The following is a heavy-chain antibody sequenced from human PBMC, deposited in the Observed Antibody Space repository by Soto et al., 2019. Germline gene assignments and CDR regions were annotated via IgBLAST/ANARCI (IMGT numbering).Heavy chain of an antibody. CDR2: ISYDGSNK. CDR3: AKDSSGWYPSYHPLNY. V-gene: IGHV3-30*18. CDR1: GFTFSSYG. J-gene: IGHJ4*02. D-gene: IGHD6-19*01. Sequence: LRLSCAASGFTFSSYGMHWVRQASGKGLEWVAVISYDGSNKYYADSVKGRFTISRDNSKNTLYLKMNRLRAEDTAVYYCAKDSSGWYPSYHPLNYWGQGTLVTVSS.